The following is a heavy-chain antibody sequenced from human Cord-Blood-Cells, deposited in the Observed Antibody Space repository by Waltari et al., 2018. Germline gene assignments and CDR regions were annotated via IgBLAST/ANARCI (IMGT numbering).Heavy chain of an antibody. V-gene: IGHV4-38-2*01. CDR1: GYSISSGYY. J-gene: IGHJ4*02. CDR2: IYHSGST. Sequence: QVQLQESGPGLVKPSETLSLTCAVSGYSISSGYYWGWIRQPPGKGLEWIGSIYHSGSTYYSPSLKSRVTISVDTSKNQFSLKLSSVTAADTAVYYCASVSSFDYWGQGTLVTVSS. CDR3: ASVSSFDY.